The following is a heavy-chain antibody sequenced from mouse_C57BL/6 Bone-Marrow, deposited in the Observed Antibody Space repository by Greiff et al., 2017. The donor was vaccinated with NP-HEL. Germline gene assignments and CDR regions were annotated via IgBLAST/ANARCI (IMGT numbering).Heavy chain of an antibody. V-gene: IGHV1-26*01. CDR2: INPNNGGT. Sequence: EVQLQQSGPELVKPGASVKISCKASGYTFTDYYMNWVKQSHGKSLEWIGDINPNNGGTSYNQKFKGKATLTVDKSSSTAYMELRSLTSEDSAVYYCARWGLGPYYAMDYWGQGTSVTVSS. J-gene: IGHJ4*01. CDR1: GYTFTDYY. CDR3: ARWGLGPYYAMDY. D-gene: IGHD3-3*01.